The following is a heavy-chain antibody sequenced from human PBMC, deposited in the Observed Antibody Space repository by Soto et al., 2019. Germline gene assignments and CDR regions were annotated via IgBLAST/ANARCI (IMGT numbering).Heavy chain of an antibody. CDR3: ARGVSYRWVY. CDR1: GGSVNTDFW. J-gene: IGHJ4*02. CDR2: VHHSGTT. D-gene: IGHD3-16*02. Sequence: SETLSLTXAVSGGSVNTDFWWSWVRQPPGKGLEWIGEVHHSGTTNYIQSLTSRLTMSVDKSGNQASLELTSVAAADTAVYYCARGVSYRWVYWGQGTLVTVSS. V-gene: IGHV4-4*02.